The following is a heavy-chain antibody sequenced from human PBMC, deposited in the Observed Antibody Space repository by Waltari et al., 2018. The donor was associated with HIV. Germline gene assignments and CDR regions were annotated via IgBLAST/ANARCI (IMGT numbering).Heavy chain of an antibody. V-gene: IGHV1-69*08. CDR2: IIPILGIA. CDR3: ARDLWGSMVRGAYYYYGMDV. CDR1: GGTFSSYT. J-gene: IGHJ6*02. D-gene: IGHD3-10*01. Sequence: QVQLVQSGAEVKKPGSSVKVSCKASGGTFSSYTISWVRQAPGQGLEWMGRIIPILGIANYAQKFQGRVTITADKSTSTAYMELSSLRSEDTAVYYCARDLWGSMVRGAYYYYGMDVWGQGTTVTVSS.